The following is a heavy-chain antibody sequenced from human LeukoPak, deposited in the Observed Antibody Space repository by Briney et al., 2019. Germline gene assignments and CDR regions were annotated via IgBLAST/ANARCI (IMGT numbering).Heavy chain of an antibody. CDR1: GFTFSTYA. D-gene: IGHD3-9*01. V-gene: IGHV3-30-3*01. Sequence: GGSLRLSCAASGFTFSTYAIHWVRQAPGKGLEWVAIISYDGNYKYYADSVKGRFTISRDNSKNTLYMQMNSLRAEDTAVYYCAKDGSTGLDYWGQGTLVTVSS. CDR3: AKDGSTGLDY. J-gene: IGHJ4*02. CDR2: ISYDGNYK.